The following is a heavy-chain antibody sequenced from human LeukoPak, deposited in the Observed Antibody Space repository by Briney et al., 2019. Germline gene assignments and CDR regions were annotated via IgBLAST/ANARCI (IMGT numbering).Heavy chain of an antibody. CDR3: AGGSGYYFDY. J-gene: IGHJ4*02. CDR2: IYYSGST. D-gene: IGHD3-16*01. Sequence: TLSLTCTVSGDSISSGDYYWSWIRQPPGKGLEWIGYIYYSGSTNYNPSLKSRVTISVDTSKNQFSLKLSSVTAADTAVYYCAGGSGYYFDYWGQGTLVTVSS. CDR1: GDSISSGDYY. V-gene: IGHV4-61*08.